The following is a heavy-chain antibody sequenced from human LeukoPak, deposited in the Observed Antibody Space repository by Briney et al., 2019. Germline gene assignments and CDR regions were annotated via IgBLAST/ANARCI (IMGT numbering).Heavy chain of an antibody. CDR2: IRAYNGNT. J-gene: IGHJ4*02. CDR1: GGTFSSYG. CDR3: AREYNYGYTIADY. V-gene: IGHV1-18*01. D-gene: IGHD5-18*01. Sequence: ASVKVSCKASGGTFSSYGISWVRQAPGQGVEWMGWIRAYNGNTNYIQKLQGRVTMTTDTSTSTAYMELRSLRSDDTAVYYCAREYNYGYTIADYWGQGTLVTVSS.